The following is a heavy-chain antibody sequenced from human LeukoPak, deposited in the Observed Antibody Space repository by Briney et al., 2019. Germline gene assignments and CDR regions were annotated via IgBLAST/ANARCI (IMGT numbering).Heavy chain of an antibody. CDR1: GGSISSSSYY. CDR3: ARAAVVPALYYYMDV. J-gene: IGHJ6*03. D-gene: IGHD2-2*01. V-gene: IGHV4-39*07. CDR2: IYYSGST. Sequence: PSETLSLTCTVSGGSISSSSYYWGWIRQPPGKGLEWIGSIYYSGSTYYNPSLKSRVTISVDTSKNQFSLKLSSVTAADTAVYYCARAAVVPALYYYMDVWGKGTTVTVSS.